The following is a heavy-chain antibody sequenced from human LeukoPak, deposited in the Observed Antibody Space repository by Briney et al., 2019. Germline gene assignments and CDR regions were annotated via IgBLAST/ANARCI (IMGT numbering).Heavy chain of an antibody. J-gene: IGHJ6*02. CDR2: IYYSGST. D-gene: IGHD2-2*01. Sequence: SETLSLTCTVSGGSISSGGYYWSWIRKHPGKGLEWIGYIYYSGSTYYNPSLKSRVTISVDTSKNQFSLKLSSVTAADTAVYYCARVGYCSSTSCYDDYYYYGMDVWGQGTTVTVSS. CDR1: GGSISSGGYY. CDR3: ARVGYCSSTSCYDDYYYYGMDV. V-gene: IGHV4-31*03.